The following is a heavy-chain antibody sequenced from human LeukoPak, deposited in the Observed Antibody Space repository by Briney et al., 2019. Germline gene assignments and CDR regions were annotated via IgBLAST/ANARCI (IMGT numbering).Heavy chain of an antibody. Sequence: GASVKVSCKASGYTFTGYYMHWVRQAPGKGLEWMGGFDPEDGETIYAQKFQGRVTMTDDISTDIAYMDLSSLRSEDTAVYYCTTGLRNAFDIWGQGTMVTVSS. CDR1: GYTFTGYY. D-gene: IGHD3-16*01. CDR2: FDPEDGET. J-gene: IGHJ3*02. V-gene: IGHV1-24*01. CDR3: TTGLRNAFDI.